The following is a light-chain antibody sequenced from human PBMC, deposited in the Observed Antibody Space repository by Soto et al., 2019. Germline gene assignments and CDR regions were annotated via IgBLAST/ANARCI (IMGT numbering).Light chain of an antibody. CDR3: ASWDDSLNAFYV. V-gene: IGLV1-47*01. Sequence: QSVLTQPPSASGTPGQRVTSSCSGRSSNIGSNYVYWYQQLPGTAPKLLVYRNNQRPSGVPDRFSGSKSGTSASLAISGLRSEDEADYYCASWDDSLNAFYVFGTGTKVTVL. CDR1: SSNIGSNY. CDR2: RNN. J-gene: IGLJ1*01.